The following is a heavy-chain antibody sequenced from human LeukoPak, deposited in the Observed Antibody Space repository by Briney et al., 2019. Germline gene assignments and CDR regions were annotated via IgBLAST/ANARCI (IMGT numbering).Heavy chain of an antibody. V-gene: IGHV1-2*02. J-gene: IGHJ4*02. CDR1: GYTFTGYY. CDR2: INPNSGGT. CDR3: ARELLKSSLQYYYGSGSSGY. Sequence: ASVKVSCKASGYTFTGYYMHWARQAPGQGLEWMGWINPNSGGTNYAQKFQGRVTMTRDTSISTAYMELSRLRSDDTAVYYCARELLKSSLQYYYGSGSSGYWGQGTLVTISS. D-gene: IGHD3-10*01.